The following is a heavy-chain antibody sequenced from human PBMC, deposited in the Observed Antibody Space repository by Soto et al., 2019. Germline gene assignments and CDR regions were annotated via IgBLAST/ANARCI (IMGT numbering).Heavy chain of an antibody. CDR3: ASRQRSTWFDP. Sequence: QLQLQESGPGLVKPSETLSLTCTVSGGSISSINYYWGWIRQPPGKGLEWIGNIYYSGGTYYNPSLKSRVTISVDRSNNQFSRQLSSVTAADTAVYYCASRQRSTWFDPWGQGTLVTVSS. CDR2: IYYSGGT. D-gene: IGHD2-15*01. CDR1: GGSISSINYY. J-gene: IGHJ5*02. V-gene: IGHV4-39*01.